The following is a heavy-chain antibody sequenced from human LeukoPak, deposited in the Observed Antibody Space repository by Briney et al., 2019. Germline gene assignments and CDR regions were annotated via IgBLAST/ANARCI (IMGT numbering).Heavy chain of an antibody. V-gene: IGHV3-21*01. CDR1: GFTFSSYS. D-gene: IGHD2-2*01. J-gene: IGHJ4*02. CDR2: ISSSSYI. Sequence: PGGSLRLSCAASGFTFSSYSMNWVRQVPGKGLEWVSSISSSSYIYYADSVKGRFTISRDNAKNSLYLQMNSLRAEDTAVYYCARDPVVPAAIDDSYFDYWGQGTLVTVSS. CDR3: ARDPVVPAAIDDSYFDY.